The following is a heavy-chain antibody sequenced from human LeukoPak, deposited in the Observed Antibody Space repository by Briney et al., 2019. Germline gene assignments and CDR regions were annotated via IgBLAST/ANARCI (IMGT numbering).Heavy chain of an antibody. D-gene: IGHD6-19*01. CDR2: INPNSGGT. J-gene: IGHJ4*02. Sequence: ASVKVSCKASGYTFTGYYMHWVRQAPGQGLEWMGWINPNSGGTNYAQKFQGRVTMTRDTSISTAYMGLSGLRSDDTAVYYCARDLDGRSIPIRSGWYSLGAYWGQGTLVTVSS. CDR3: ARDLDGRSIPIRSGWYSLGAY. CDR1: GYTFTGYY. V-gene: IGHV1-2*02.